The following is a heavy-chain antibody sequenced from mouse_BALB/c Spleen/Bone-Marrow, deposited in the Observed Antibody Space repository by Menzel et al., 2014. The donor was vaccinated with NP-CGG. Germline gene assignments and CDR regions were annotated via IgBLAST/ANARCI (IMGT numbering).Heavy chain of an antibody. Sequence: EVKLVESGPELVKPGTSVKMSCKASGYTFTSYVMHWVKQKPGQGLEWIGYINPYNDGIKYNEKFKGKATLTSDKSSSTAYMELSSLTSEDSAVYLCGRDYYGSTSFAYWGQGTLVTVSA. J-gene: IGHJ3*01. V-gene: IGHV1-14*01. CDR3: GRDYYGSTSFAY. CDR2: INPYNDGI. D-gene: IGHD1-1*01. CDR1: GYTFTSYV.